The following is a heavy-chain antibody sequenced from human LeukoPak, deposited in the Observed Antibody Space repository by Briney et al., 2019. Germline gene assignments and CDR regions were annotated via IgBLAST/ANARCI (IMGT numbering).Heavy chain of an antibody. Sequence: SETLSLTCAVYGGSFSGYYWSWIRQPPGKGLEWIGEINHSGSTNYNPSLKSRVTISVDTSKNQFSLKLGSVTAADTAVYYCARVPRGYCSSTSCYFYYYYYYMDVWGKGTTVTVSS. CDR2: INHSGST. J-gene: IGHJ6*03. D-gene: IGHD2-2*01. V-gene: IGHV4-34*01. CDR3: ARVPRGYCSSTSCYFYYYYYYMDV. CDR1: GGSFSGYY.